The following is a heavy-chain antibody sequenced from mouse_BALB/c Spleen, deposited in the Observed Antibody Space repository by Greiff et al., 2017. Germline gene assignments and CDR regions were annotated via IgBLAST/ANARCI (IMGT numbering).Heavy chain of an antibody. Sequence: EVQLQQSGTVLARPGASVKMSCKASGYTFTSYWMHWVKQRPGQGLEWIGAIYPGNSDTSYNQKFKGKAKLTAVTSTSTAYMELSSLTNEDSAVYYCTRGKGVRTWFAYWGQGTLVTVSA. V-gene: IGHV1-5*01. CDR3: TRGKGVRTWFAY. CDR2: IYPGNSDT. CDR1: GYTFTSYW. J-gene: IGHJ3*01. D-gene: IGHD2-14*01.